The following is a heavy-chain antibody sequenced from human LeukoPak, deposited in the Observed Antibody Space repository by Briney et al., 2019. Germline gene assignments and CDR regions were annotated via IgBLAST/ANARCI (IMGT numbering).Heavy chain of an antibody. J-gene: IGHJ5*02. CDR2: ISSSSSYI. Sequence: GGSLRLSCAASGFTFSSYSMNWVRQAPGKGLEWVSSISSSSSYIYYADSVKGRFTISRDNAKNSLYLQMKSLRAEDTAVYYCAKEGPAAMSWFDPWGQGTLVTVSS. V-gene: IGHV3-21*04. D-gene: IGHD2-2*01. CDR3: AKEGPAAMSWFDP. CDR1: GFTFSSYS.